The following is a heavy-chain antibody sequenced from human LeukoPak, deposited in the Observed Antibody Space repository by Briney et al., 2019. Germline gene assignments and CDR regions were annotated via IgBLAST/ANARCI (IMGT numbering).Heavy chain of an antibody. D-gene: IGHD3-22*01. CDR3: ARGSYYYDSSAFDP. V-gene: IGHV4-59*01. CDR2: IYYSGSI. Sequence: PSETLSLTCTVSGGSISSYYWSWIRQPPGKGLEWIGYIYYSGSINYNPSLKSRVTISVDTSKNQFSLKLSSVTAADTAVYYCARGSYYYDSSAFDPWGQGTLVTISS. CDR1: GGSISSYY. J-gene: IGHJ5*02.